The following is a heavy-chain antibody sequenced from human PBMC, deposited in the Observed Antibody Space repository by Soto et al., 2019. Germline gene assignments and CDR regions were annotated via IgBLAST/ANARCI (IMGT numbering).Heavy chain of an antibody. Sequence: QVQLVQSGAEVKKPGSSVNVSCKASGYTFTSYGINWVRQATGQGLEWMGWMNPNSGNTGYAQKFQGRVTMTRNTSISTAYMELSSLRSEDTAVYYCAVLRFLESANNWFDPWGQGTLVTVSS. CDR2: MNPNSGNT. CDR3: AVLRFLESANNWFDP. V-gene: IGHV1-8*02. CDR1: GYTFTSYG. D-gene: IGHD3-3*01. J-gene: IGHJ5*02.